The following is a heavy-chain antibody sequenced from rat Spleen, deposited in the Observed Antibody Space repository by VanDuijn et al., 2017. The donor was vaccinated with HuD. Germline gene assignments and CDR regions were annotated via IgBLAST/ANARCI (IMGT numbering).Heavy chain of an antibody. CDR2: ISYAGGST. CDR1: GFTFSDYY. CDR3: TILLLKGDWYFDF. Sequence: EVQLAEYGGGLVQPGRSLKLSCSASGFTFSDYYMAWVRQAPTKGLEWVASISYAGGSTYYRDVVKGRFTISRDNAKSSLYLQMDSLRSEDTATYYCTILLLKGDWYFDFWGPGTMVTVSS. V-gene: IGHV5-20*01. J-gene: IGHJ1*01. D-gene: IGHD3-1*01.